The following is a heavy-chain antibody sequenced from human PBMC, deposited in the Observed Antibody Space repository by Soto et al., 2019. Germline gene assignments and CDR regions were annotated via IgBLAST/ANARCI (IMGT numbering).Heavy chain of an antibody. J-gene: IGHJ6*02. Sequence: PGGSLRLSCAASGFTFSSYAMHWVRQAPGKGLEWVAVISYDGSNKYYADSVKGRFTISRDNSKNTLYLQMNSLRAEDTAVYYCARDPLPLEDGTHSYYYGMDLWGQGTTVTVSS. CDR1: GFTFSSYA. CDR3: ARDPLPLEDGTHSYYYGMDL. D-gene: IGHD6-13*01. V-gene: IGHV3-30-3*01. CDR2: ISYDGSNK.